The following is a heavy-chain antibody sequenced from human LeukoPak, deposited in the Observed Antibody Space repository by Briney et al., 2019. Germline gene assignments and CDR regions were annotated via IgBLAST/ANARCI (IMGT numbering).Heavy chain of an antibody. J-gene: IGHJ4*02. CDR1: GFTFSSYA. CDR3: ARVSYYYDSSGYWFDY. V-gene: IGHV3-66*01. D-gene: IGHD3-22*01. Sequence: GGSLRLSCAASGFTFSSYAMSWVRQAPGKGLEWVSVIYSGGSTYYADSVKGRFTISRDNSKNTLYLQMNSLRAEDTAVYYCARVSYYYDSSGYWFDYWGQGTLVTVSS. CDR2: IYSGGST.